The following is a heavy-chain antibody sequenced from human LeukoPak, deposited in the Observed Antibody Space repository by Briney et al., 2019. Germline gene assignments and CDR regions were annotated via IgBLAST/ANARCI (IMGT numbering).Heavy chain of an antibody. D-gene: IGHD2-21*01. CDR2: IYYSGST. CDR1: GGSISSYY. J-gene: IGHJ6*03. CDR3: ARVGYYPDYYVDV. V-gene: IGHV4-59*08. Sequence: SETLSLTCTVSGGSISSYYWSWIRQPPGKGLEWIGYIYYSGSTNYNSSFKSRVTISIDTSKNQFSLRLSSVTAADTAVYFCARVGYYPDYYVDVWGKGTTVTVSS.